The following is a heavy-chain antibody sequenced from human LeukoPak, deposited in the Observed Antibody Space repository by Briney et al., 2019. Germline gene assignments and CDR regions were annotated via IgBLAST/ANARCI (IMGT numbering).Heavy chain of an antibody. J-gene: IGHJ4*02. Sequence: SETLSLTCTVSGGSISTHFWTWIRQPPGMGLEWIGYIYYTGSTNYNPSLKSRVTISLDTSKNQFSLHLSFLTAADTAVYYCARAPNGYYPLDYWGQGTLVTVSS. D-gene: IGHD3-22*01. V-gene: IGHV4-59*11. CDR1: GGSISTHF. CDR2: IYYTGST. CDR3: ARAPNGYYPLDY.